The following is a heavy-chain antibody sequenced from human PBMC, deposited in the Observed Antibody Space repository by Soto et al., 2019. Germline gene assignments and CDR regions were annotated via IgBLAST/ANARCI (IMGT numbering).Heavy chain of an antibody. CDR3: ARDKITGLFDY. CDR1: GYTFTSYG. V-gene: IGHV1-18*01. J-gene: IGHJ4*02. D-gene: IGHD2-8*02. CDR2: VSAYNGDT. Sequence: ASVKVSCKASGYTFTSYGISWVRQAPGQGLEWMGWVSAYNGDTYYAQTFQGRVTMTTDTSTSTAYMELRSLRSDDTAVYFCARDKITGLFDYWGQGTLVTVSS.